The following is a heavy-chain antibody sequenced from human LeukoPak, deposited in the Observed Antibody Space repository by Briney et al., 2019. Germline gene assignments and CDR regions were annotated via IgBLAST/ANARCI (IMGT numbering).Heavy chain of an antibody. Sequence: GGSLRPSCAASGFSVNRKYMSWVRQAPGKGLEWVSVLYTDGTTYYADSVKGRFTISRDNSKNTLYLKMNSLRAEDTAVYYCARSYDFWSGFFDSWGQGTLVTVSS. V-gene: IGHV3-53*01. CDR3: ARSYDFWSGFFDS. J-gene: IGHJ4*02. CDR2: LYTDGTT. D-gene: IGHD3-3*01. CDR1: GFSVNRKY.